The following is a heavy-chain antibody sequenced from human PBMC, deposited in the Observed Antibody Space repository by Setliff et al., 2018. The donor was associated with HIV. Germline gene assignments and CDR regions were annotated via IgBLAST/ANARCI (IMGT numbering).Heavy chain of an antibody. CDR3: ARGWATGADSSPLDV. Sequence: ASVKVSCKASGYTFNGYYMHWVRQAPGQGLEWMGRINPNSGGTKYGQKFQGRVTMTRDTSMSTTYMELNRLISDDTAVYYCARGWATGADSSPLDVWGKGTTVTVSS. CDR2: INPNSGGT. CDR1: GYTFNGYY. D-gene: IGHD6-19*01. V-gene: IGHV1-2*06. J-gene: IGHJ6*04.